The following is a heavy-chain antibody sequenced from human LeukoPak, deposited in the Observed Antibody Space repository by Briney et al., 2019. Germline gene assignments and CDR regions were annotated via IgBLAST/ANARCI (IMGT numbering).Heavy chain of an antibody. CDR1: GFTFDDYG. Sequence: GGSLRLSCAASGFTFDDYGMSWVRQAPGKGLEWVSSISSSSSYIYYADSVKGRFTISRDNAKNSLYLQMNSLRAEDTAVYYCARAEDYGDYDYWGQGTLVTVSS. V-gene: IGHV3-21*01. J-gene: IGHJ4*02. CDR3: ARAEDYGDYDY. CDR2: ISSSSSYI. D-gene: IGHD4-17*01.